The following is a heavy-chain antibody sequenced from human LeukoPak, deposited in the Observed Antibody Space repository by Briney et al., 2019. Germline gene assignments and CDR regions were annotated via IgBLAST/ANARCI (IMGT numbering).Heavy chain of an antibody. D-gene: IGHD6-19*01. J-gene: IGHJ4*02. CDR1: GGSFSGYY. Sequence: SETLSLTCAVYGGSFSGYYWSWIRQPPGKGLEWIGEINHSGSTNYNPSLKSRVTISVDTSKNQFSLKLSSVTAADTAVYYCARAASSGWFVTYWGQGTRVTVSS. V-gene: IGHV4-34*01. CDR3: ARAASSGWFVTY. CDR2: INHSGST.